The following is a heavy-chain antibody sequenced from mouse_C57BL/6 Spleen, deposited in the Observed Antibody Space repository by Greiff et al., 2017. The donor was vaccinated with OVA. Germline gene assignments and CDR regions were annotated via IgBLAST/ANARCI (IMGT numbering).Heavy chain of an antibody. J-gene: IGHJ2*01. CDR1: GYAFSSSW. CDR3: ARMGTTVVASDY. D-gene: IGHD1-1*01. CDR2: IYPGDGDT. Sequence: QVQLQQSGPELVKPGASVKISCKASGYAFSSSWMNWVKQRPGKGLEWIGRIYPGDGDTNYNGKFKGKATLTADKSSSTAYMQLSSLTSEDSAVYFCARMGTTVVASDYWGQGTTLTVSS. V-gene: IGHV1-82*01.